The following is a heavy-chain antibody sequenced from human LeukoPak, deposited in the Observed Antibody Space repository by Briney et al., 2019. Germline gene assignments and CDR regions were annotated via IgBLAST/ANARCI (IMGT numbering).Heavy chain of an antibody. D-gene: IGHD3-10*01. CDR2: IRSKAYGGTT. CDR1: GFTFGDYA. CDR3: TRDGSGSYYADIGLDP. Sequence: PGGSLRLSCTASGFTFGDYAMSWVRQAPGKGLEWVGFIRSKAYGGTTEYAASVKGRFTISRDDSKSITYLQMNSLKTEDTAVYYCTRDGSGSYYADIGLDPWGQGTLITVSS. J-gene: IGHJ5*02. V-gene: IGHV3-49*04.